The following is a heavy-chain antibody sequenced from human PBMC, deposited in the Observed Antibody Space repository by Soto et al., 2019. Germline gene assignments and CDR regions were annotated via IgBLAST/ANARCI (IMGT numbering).Heavy chain of an antibody. V-gene: IGHV3-23*01. Sequence: GGSLRLSCAASGFTFSSYAMSWVRQAPGKGLEWVSAISGSGGSTYYADSVKGRFTISRDNSKNTLYLQMNSLRAEDTAVYYCAKGRTGITMVRGVMGYWGQGTLVTVSS. CDR2: ISGSGGST. D-gene: IGHD3-10*01. J-gene: IGHJ4*02. CDR1: GFTFSSYA. CDR3: AKGRTGITMVRGVMGY.